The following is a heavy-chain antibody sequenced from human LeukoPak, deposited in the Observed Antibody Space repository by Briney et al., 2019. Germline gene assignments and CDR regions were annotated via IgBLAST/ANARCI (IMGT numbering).Heavy chain of an antibody. CDR3: VRGRYGDYDGGFDY. Sequence: ASVKVSCKASGYTFTTYDINWVRQATGQGLEWMGWTNVNSGNTGYAQKFQGRVTMTRDTSISTAYMELSSPRSEDTAVYYCVRGRYGDYDGGFDYWGQGTLVTVSS. CDR2: TNVNSGNT. V-gene: IGHV1-8*01. J-gene: IGHJ4*02. D-gene: IGHD4-17*01. CDR1: GYTFTTYD.